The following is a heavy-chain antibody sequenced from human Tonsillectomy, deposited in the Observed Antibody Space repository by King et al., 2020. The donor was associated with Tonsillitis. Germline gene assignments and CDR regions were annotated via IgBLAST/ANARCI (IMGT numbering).Heavy chain of an antibody. D-gene: IGHD4-17*01. J-gene: IGHJ4*02. CDR3: AKRSTGDY. V-gene: IGHV3-30*02. CDR1: GFTFNTHD. Sequence: QLVQSGGGVVQPGGSLRLSCAASGFTFNTHDMHWVRQAPGKGLQWVAFIRFDGNNKYYEDSVKGRFTISRDNSKNSLYLQMNNLRGEDTAVYYCAKRSTGDYWGQGTLVSVSS. CDR2: IRFDGNNK.